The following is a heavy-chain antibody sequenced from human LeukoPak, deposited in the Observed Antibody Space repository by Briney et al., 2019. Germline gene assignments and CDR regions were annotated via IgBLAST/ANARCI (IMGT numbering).Heavy chain of an antibody. CDR3: ARSPTLSYTGFYYFDH. V-gene: IGHV5-51*01. D-gene: IGHD3-16*01. CDR1: GYSFTSYW. J-gene: IGHJ4*02. Sequence: GESLQISCKGSGYSFTSYWIAWVRQMPGKGLEWMGIIYPGDSDTSYSPSFQGQVTISADKSISTAYLQWSSLKASDTAMYYCARSPTLSYTGFYYFDHWGQGTLVTVSS. CDR2: IYPGDSDT.